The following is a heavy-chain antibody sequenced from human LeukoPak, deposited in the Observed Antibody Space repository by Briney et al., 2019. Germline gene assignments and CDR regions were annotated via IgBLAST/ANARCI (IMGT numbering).Heavy chain of an antibody. Sequence: SETLSLTCTVSGGSISSGSYYWSWIRQPAGKGLEWIGRIYTSGSTNFNPSLKSRVTISVDTSKKHFSLKLSSVTAADTAVYYCARSAGYQLLEGFYYYMDVWGKGTTVTVSS. CDR2: IYTSGST. CDR3: ARSAGYQLLEGFYYYMDV. J-gene: IGHJ6*03. V-gene: IGHV4-61*02. D-gene: IGHD2-2*01. CDR1: GGSISSGSYY.